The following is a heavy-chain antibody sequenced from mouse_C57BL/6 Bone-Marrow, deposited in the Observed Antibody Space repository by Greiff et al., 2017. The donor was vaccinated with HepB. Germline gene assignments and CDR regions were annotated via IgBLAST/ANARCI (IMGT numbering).Heavy chain of an antibody. CDR2: IYPGGGYT. J-gene: IGHJ4*01. CDR1: GYTFTNYW. V-gene: IGHV1-63*01. D-gene: IGHD1-1*02. CDR3: ARLRWVYAMDY. Sequence: VQLQQSGAELVRPGTSVKMSCKASGYTFTNYWIGWAKQRPGHGLEWIGDIYPGGGYTNYNEKFKGKATLTADKSSSTAYMQFSSLTSEDSAIYYCARLRWVYAMDYWGQGTSVTVSS.